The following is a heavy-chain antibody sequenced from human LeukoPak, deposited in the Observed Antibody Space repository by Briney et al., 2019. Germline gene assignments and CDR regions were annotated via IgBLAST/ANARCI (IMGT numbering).Heavy chain of an antibody. V-gene: IGHV3-21*01. D-gene: IGHD3-22*01. CDR3: ARDGKLLLYY. J-gene: IGHJ4*02. Sequence: GGSLRLSCAASGFTFSSHSMNWVSQAPGKGLEWVSSISSSSSYIYYADSVKGRFTISRDNAKNSLYLQMNSLRAEDTAVYYCARDGKLLLYYWGQGTLVTVSS. CDR2: ISSSSSYI. CDR1: GFTFSSHS.